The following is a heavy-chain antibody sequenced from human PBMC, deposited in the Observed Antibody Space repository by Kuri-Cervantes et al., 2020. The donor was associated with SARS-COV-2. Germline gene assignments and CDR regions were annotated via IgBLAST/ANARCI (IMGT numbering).Heavy chain of an antibody. CDR3: ARVVPTAMNLIYYYYYMDV. J-gene: IGHJ6*03. Sequence: GGSLRLSCAASGFTFNIYEMNWVRQAPGRGLEWISYISSSGDTVYHADSVRGRFTTSRDNAKNSLYLQMNSLRAEDTAVYYCARVVPTAMNLIYYYYYMDVWGKGTTVTVSS. CDR1: GFTFNIYE. V-gene: IGHV3-48*03. D-gene: IGHD5-18*01. CDR2: ISSSGDTV.